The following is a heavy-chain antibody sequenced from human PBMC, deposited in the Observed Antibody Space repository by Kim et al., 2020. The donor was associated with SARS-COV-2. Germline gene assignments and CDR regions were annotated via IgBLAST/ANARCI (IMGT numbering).Heavy chain of an antibody. Sequence: GGSLRLSCAASGFTFKNYAMTWVRRAPGKGLEWVSTMTSRTAGTAGTFYADSVKGRFTISRDDSKNTLYQQMNSLRIEDNAVYYCAYARVLFWGPGTLVTVSS. V-gene: IGHV3-23*01. CDR3: AYARVLF. CDR1: GFTFKNYA. J-gene: IGHJ4*02. CDR2: MTSRTAGTAGT. D-gene: IGHD3-10*01.